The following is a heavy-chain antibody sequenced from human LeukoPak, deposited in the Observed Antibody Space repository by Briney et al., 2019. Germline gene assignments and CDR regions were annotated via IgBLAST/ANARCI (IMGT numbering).Heavy chain of an antibody. CDR1: GYTLTELS. CDR2: FDPEDGET. CDR3: ATAREYSGSYYFVFDY. J-gene: IGHJ4*02. Sequence: ASVKVSCKVSGYTLTELSMHWVRQAPGKGVEWMGGFDPEDGETIYAQKFQGRVTTTEDTSTDTAYMELSSLRSEDTAVYYCATAREYSGSYYFVFDYWGQGTLVTVSS. D-gene: IGHD1-26*01. V-gene: IGHV1-24*01.